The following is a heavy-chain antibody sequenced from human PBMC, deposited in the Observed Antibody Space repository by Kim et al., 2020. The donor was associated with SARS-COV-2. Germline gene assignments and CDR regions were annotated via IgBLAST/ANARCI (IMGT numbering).Heavy chain of an antibody. D-gene: IGHD3-10*01. CDR1: GGSISSYY. J-gene: IGHJ6*02. Sequence: SETLSLTCTVSGGSISSYYWSWIRQPPGKGLEWIGSIYYSGSTNYNPSLKSRVTISVDTSKNQSSLKLSSVTAADTAVYYCAREGVWFGELEYYYGMDVWGQGTTVTVSS. CDR2: IYYSGST. V-gene: IGHV4-59*01. CDR3: AREGVWFGELEYYYGMDV.